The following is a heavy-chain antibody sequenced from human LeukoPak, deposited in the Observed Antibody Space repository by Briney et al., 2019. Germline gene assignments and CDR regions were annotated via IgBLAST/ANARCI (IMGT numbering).Heavy chain of an antibody. Sequence: SETLSLTCTVSGGSISSGSYYWSWIRQPAGKGLEWIGRIYTSGSTNYNPSLKSRVTISVDTSKNQFSLKLSSVTAADTAVYYCARDHRYYDTPDAFDIWGQGTMVTVSS. CDR2: IYTSGST. CDR3: ARDHRYYDTPDAFDI. V-gene: IGHV4-61*02. D-gene: IGHD3-9*01. CDR1: GGSISSGSYY. J-gene: IGHJ3*02.